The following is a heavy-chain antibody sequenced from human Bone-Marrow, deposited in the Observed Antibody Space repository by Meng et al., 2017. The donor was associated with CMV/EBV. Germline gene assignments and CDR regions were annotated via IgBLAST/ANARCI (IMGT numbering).Heavy chain of an antibody. CDR3: ARALYDILTGYNNWFDH. Sequence: SETLSLTCTVSGGSVSSGSYYWSWIRQPPGKGLEWIGYIYYSGSTNYNPSLKGRVTISVDTSKNQFSLKLSSVTAADTAVYYCARALYDILTGYNNWFDHWGQGTLVTVSS. V-gene: IGHV4-61*01. D-gene: IGHD3-9*01. J-gene: IGHJ5*02. CDR2: IYYSGST. CDR1: GGSVSSGSYY.